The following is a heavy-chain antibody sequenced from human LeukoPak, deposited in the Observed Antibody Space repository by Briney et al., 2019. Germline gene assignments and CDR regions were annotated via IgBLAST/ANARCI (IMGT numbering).Heavy chain of an antibody. CDR2: IYHSGST. J-gene: IGHJ6*04. Sequence: SETLSLTCAVSGSSISSGGYYWSWIRQPPGKGLEWIGYIYHSGSTYYNPSLKSRVTISVDRSKNQFSLKLSSVTAADTAVYYCARGRLPAAIHGMDVWGKGTTVTVSS. D-gene: IGHD2-2*01. CDR3: ARGRLPAAIHGMDV. CDR1: GSSISSGGYY. V-gene: IGHV4-30-2*01.